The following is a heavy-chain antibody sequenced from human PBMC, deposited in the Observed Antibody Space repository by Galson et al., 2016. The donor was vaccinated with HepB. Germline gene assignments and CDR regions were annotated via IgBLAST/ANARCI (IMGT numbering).Heavy chain of an antibody. Sequence: SVKVSCKASGGTFSTSGLTWVRQAPGQGLEWMGWIIPISGTANYAQKFQGRVTITADTFTSTAYMELSSLRSEDTAVYYCARARPSGSTGYLDSWGQGTLVSVSS. D-gene: IGHD3-10*01. J-gene: IGHJ4*02. CDR3: ARARPSGSTGYLDS. V-gene: IGHV1-69*06. CDR2: IIPISGTA. CDR1: GGTFSTSG.